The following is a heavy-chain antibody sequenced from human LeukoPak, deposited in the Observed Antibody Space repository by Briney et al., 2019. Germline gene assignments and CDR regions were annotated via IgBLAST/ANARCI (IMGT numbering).Heavy chain of an antibody. D-gene: IGHD2-15*01. CDR1: GFTFSNYA. V-gene: IGHV3-23*01. CDR2: ISGSGGST. Sequence: GGSLRLSCAASGFTFSNYAMSWVRQAPGKGLEWVSAISGSGGSTYYADSVKGRFTISRDNSKNTLYLQMNSLRAEDTAVYYCAKAVVAAIDPPAPDYWGQGTLVTVSS. J-gene: IGHJ4*02. CDR3: AKAVVAAIDPPAPDY.